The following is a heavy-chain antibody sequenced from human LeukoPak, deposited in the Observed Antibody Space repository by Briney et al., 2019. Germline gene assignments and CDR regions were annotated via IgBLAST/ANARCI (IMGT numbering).Heavy chain of an antibody. D-gene: IGHD3-9*01. Sequence: GRSLRLYCAASGFTFSSYGMHWVRQAPGKGLEWVAVISYDGSNKYYADSVKGRFTISRDNSKNTLYLQMNSLRAEDTAVYYCAKGEYYDILTGYLYSYYAMDVWGKGTTVTVSS. CDR3: AKGEYYDILTGYLYSYYAMDV. CDR1: GFTFSSYG. J-gene: IGHJ6*04. CDR2: ISYDGSNK. V-gene: IGHV3-30*18.